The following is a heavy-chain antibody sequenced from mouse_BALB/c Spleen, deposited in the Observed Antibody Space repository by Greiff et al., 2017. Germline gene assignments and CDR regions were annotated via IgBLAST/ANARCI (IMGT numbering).Heavy chain of an antibody. D-gene: IGHD3-3*01. V-gene: IGHV5-6-2*01. Sequence: EVKLVESGGGLVKLGGSLKLSCAASGFTFSSYYMSWVRQTPEKRLELVAAINSNGGSTYYPDTVKGRFTISRDNAKNTLYLQMSSLKSEDTALYYCARRGDVYFDYWSQGTTLTVSS. CDR1: GFTFSSYY. CDR2: INSNGGST. J-gene: IGHJ2*01. CDR3: ARRGDVYFDY.